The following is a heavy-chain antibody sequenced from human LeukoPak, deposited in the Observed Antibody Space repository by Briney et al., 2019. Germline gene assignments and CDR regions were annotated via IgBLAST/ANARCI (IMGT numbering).Heavy chain of an antibody. Sequence: GGSLRLSCAASGFTFSSYALSWVRQAPEKELEWVSIIYSGGSTEYADSVKGRFTISRDNSENTVYLQMNSLRGEDTAVYYCARGDSGKWNFKRGFDYWGQGTLVTISS. CDR2: IYSGGST. CDR3: ARGDSGKWNFKRGFDY. J-gene: IGHJ4*02. V-gene: IGHV3-53*01. D-gene: IGHD1-26*01. CDR1: GFTFSSYA.